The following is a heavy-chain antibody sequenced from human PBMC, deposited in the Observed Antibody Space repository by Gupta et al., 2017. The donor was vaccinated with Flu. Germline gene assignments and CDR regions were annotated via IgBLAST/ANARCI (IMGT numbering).Heavy chain of an antibody. Sequence: EVQLVESGGGLIQPGRSLRLSCTASGFTFGDYAMSWVRQAPGKGLEWVGFIRSKAYGGTTEYAASVKGRFTISRDDSKSIAYLQMNSLKTEDTAVYYCTRDVGARGGYYYYGMDVWGQGTTVTVSS. CDR3: TRDVGARGGYYYYGMDV. D-gene: IGHD1-26*01. V-gene: IGHV3-49*04. CDR1: GFTFGDYA. CDR2: IRSKAYGGTT. J-gene: IGHJ6*02.